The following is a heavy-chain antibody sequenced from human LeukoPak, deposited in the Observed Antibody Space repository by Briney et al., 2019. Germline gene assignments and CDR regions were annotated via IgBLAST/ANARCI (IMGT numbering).Heavy chain of an antibody. Sequence: SETLSLTCTVSGGSISSGDYYWSWIRQPPGKGLEWIGYIYYSGSTYYNPSLKSRVTISVDTSKNQFSLKLSSVTAADTAVYYCARDSGELLPYYFDYWGPGTLVTVSS. J-gene: IGHJ4*02. CDR3: ARDSGELLPYYFDY. D-gene: IGHD3-10*01. V-gene: IGHV4-30-4*01. CDR2: IYYSGST. CDR1: GGSISSGDYY.